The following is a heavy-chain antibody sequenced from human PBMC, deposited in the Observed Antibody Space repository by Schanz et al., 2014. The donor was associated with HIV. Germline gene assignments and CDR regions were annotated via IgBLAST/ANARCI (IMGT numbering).Heavy chain of an antibody. CDR1: GYTFTSYG. D-gene: IGHD2-15*01. CDR3: ARVNKDIGGYYFDY. CDR2: ISTYNGNT. J-gene: IGHJ4*02. Sequence: QVQLVLSGAEVKRPGASVKVSCKASGYTFTSYGITWVRQAPGQGLEWMGWISTYNGNTIYAQKFQGRVTMTTDTSTSTAYMELRSLRSDDTAVYYCARVNKDIGGYYFDYWGQGTLVIVSS. V-gene: IGHV1-18*01.